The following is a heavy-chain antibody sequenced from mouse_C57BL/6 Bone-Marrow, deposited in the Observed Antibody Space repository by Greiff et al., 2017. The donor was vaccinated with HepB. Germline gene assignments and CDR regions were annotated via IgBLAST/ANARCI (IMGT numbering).Heavy chain of an antibody. D-gene: IGHD2-3*01. CDR3: ARGWEGVDY. Sequence: VQRVESGAELVRPGTSVKMSCKASGYTFTNYWIGWAKQRPGHGLEWIGDIYPGGGYTNYNEKFKGKATLTADKSSSTAYMQFSSLTSEDSAIYYCARGWEGVDYWGQGTTLTVSS. CDR1: GYTFTNYW. V-gene: IGHV1-63*01. CDR2: IYPGGGYT. J-gene: IGHJ2*01.